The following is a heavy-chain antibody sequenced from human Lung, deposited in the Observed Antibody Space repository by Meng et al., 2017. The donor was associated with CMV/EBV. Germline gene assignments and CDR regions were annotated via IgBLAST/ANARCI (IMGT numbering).Heavy chain of an antibody. CDR3: ARYCSSTSCPLGYDAFDI. CDR2: ISSSGSTI. D-gene: IGHD2-2*01. V-gene: IGHV3-48*03. J-gene: IGHJ3*02. Sequence: GGSLRLXXAASGFTFSSYEMNWVRQAPGKGLEWVSYISSSGSTIYYADSVKGRFTISRDNAKSSLYLQMNSLRAEDTAVYYCARYCSSTSCPLGYDAFDIWGQGTXVTVSS. CDR1: GFTFSSYE.